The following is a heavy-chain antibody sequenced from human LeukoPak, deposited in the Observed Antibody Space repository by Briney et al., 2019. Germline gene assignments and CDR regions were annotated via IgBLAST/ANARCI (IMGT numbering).Heavy chain of an antibody. CDR3: ARGRGETIAAKFPHYMDV. J-gene: IGHJ6*03. CDR2: MNPNSGNT. V-gene: IGHV1-8*01. Sequence: ASVKVSCKASGYTFTSYDINWVRQATGQGLEWMGWMNPNSGNTGYAQKFQGRVTMTRNTSISTAYMELSSLRSEDTAVYYCARGRGETIAAKFPHYMDVWGKGTTVTVSS. D-gene: IGHD6-13*01. CDR1: GYTFTSYD.